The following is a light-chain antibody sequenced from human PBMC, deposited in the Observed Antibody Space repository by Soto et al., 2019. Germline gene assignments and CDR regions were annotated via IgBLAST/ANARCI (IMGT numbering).Light chain of an antibody. J-gene: IGKJ1*01. V-gene: IGKV3-11*01. Sequence: EIVLTQSPATLSLSPGERATLSCRASQSVSSYLAWYQQKPGQAPRLLIYDASSRATGIPARFSGSGSGTDFTLTNSSLEPEDLAVYYCQQRSNWPPTFGQGTKVEIK. CDR2: DAS. CDR3: QQRSNWPPT. CDR1: QSVSSY.